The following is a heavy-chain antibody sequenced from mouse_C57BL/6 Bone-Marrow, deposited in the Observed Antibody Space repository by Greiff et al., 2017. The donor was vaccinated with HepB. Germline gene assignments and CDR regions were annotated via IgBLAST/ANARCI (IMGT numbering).Heavy chain of an antibody. Sequence: VKLQQPGAELVMPGASVKLSCKASGYTFTSYWMHWVKQRPGQGLEWIGEIDPSDSYTNYNQKFKGKSTLTVDKSSSTAYMQLSSLTSEDSAVYYCARSGFGDYWGQGTTLTVSS. CDR2: IDPSDSYT. V-gene: IGHV1-69*01. CDR1: GYTFTSYW. D-gene: IGHD3-1*01. CDR3: ARSGFGDY. J-gene: IGHJ2*01.